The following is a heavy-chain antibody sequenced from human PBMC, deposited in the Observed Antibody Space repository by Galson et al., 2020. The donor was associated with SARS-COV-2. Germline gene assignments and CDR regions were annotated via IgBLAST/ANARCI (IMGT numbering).Heavy chain of an antibody. Sequence: ETSETLSLTCTVSGDSVSSAGYYWSWIRQSPGKGLDWSGYIYYHGDTYYNPSLKSRVTISVDTSKNQFSLKLSSVSAADTAVYYCARVPGFYSSGIYYAMDVWGQGTTVTVSS. CDR1: GDSVSSAGYY. CDR3: ARVPGFYSSGIYYAMDV. D-gene: IGHD3-10*01. CDR2: IYYHGDT. V-gene: IGHV4-31*03. J-gene: IGHJ6*02.